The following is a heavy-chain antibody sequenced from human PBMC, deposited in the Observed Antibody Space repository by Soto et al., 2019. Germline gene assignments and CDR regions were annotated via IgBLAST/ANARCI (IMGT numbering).Heavy chain of an antibody. Sequence: QVQLVQSGAEVKEPGSSVKVSCKVSGGTFSSQTINWVRQVPGQGLEWMGSVIPIIGEGQYAQSFLGRVTIPADRSTSKAYMGLSSLTSEDTAVYYCARPAVNDLDADSSAFDIWGQGTMVTVSS. D-gene: IGHD1-1*01. CDR3: ARPAVNDLDADSSAFDI. J-gene: IGHJ3*02. CDR2: VIPIIGEG. CDR1: GGTFSSQT. V-gene: IGHV1-69*02.